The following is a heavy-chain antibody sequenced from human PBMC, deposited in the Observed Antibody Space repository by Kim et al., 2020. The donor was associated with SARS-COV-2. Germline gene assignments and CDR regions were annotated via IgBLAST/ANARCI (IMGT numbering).Heavy chain of an antibody. CDR3: AGRWKCYFVL. J-gene: IGHJ2*01. CDR2: IYYSGST. V-gene: IGHV4-30-4*01. Sequence: SETLSLTCTVSGGSISSGDYYWSWIRKPQGKGLEWIGYIYYSGSTSYNPSLKSRVTISVDTSKNQFSLKLISVTAADTAVYYCAGRWKCYFVLWVRGTLV. CDR1: GGSISSGDYY. D-gene: IGHD1-1*01.